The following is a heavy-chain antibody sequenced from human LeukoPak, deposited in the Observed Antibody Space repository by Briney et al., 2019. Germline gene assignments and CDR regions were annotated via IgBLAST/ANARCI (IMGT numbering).Heavy chain of an antibody. D-gene: IGHD2-15*01. CDR2: MYYTGST. CDR3: ARGSGDCGGGNCFSGYFDY. CDR1: GGSISSYY. J-gene: IGHJ4*02. V-gene: IGHV4-59*01. Sequence: SETLSLTCTVSGGSISSYYWSWIRQPPGKGLEWIGYMYYTGSTNYNPSLKSRVTISVDTSKNQFSLKLSSVTAADTAVYYCARGSGDCGGGNCFSGYFDYWGQGNLVTVSS.